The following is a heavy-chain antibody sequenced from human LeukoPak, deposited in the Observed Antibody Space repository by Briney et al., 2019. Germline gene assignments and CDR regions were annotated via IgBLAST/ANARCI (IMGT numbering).Heavy chain of an antibody. Sequence: SETLSLTCAVYGGSFSGYYWSWIRQPPGKGLEWIGEINHSGSTNYNPSLKSRVTISVDTSKNQFSLKLSSVTAADTAVYYCAREGSNYDILTGRLADAFDIWGQGTMVTVSS. J-gene: IGHJ3*02. CDR1: GGSFSGYY. CDR3: AREGSNYDILTGRLADAFDI. D-gene: IGHD3-9*01. V-gene: IGHV4-34*01. CDR2: INHSGST.